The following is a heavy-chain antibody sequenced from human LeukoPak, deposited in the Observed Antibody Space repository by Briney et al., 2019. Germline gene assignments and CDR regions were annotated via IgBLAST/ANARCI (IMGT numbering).Heavy chain of an antibody. Sequence: GGSLRLSCAASGFTFNSYWMNWVRQAAAKGLEWVANLKQDGSEKYYVDSVKGRFTISRDNAENSLYLQMNSLRAEDTAVYYCATSRTFDYWGQGTLVTVSS. CDR3: ATSRTFDY. CDR2: LKQDGSEK. CDR1: GFTFNSYW. J-gene: IGHJ4*02. D-gene: IGHD1-7*01. V-gene: IGHV3-7*01.